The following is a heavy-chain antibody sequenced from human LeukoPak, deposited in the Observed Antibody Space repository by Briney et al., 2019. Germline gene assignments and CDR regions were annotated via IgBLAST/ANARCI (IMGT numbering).Heavy chain of an antibody. CDR1: GGSFSGYY. CDR3: AREGGDLAGELQDYYYYYMDV. D-gene: IGHD1-26*01. Sequence: SETLSLTCAVYGGSFSGYYWSWIRQPPGKGLEWIGEIYHSGSTNYNPSLKSRVTISVDKSKNQFSLKLSSVTAADTAVYYCAREGGDLAGELQDYYYYYMDVWGKGTTVTVSS. CDR2: IYHSGST. J-gene: IGHJ6*03. V-gene: IGHV4-34*01.